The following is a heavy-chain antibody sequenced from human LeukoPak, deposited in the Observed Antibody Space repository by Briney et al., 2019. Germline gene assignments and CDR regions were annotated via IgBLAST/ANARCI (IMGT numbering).Heavy chain of an antibody. CDR1: GGSISSGGYY. Sequence: PSETLSLTCTVSGGSISSGGYYWSWIRQHPGKGLEWIGYIYYSGSTYYNPSLKSRVTISVNTSKNQFSLKLSSVTAADTAVYYCASGERGYSYGPLDYWGQGTLVTVSS. D-gene: IGHD5-18*01. CDR3: ASGERGYSYGPLDY. J-gene: IGHJ4*02. V-gene: IGHV4-31*03. CDR2: IYYSGST.